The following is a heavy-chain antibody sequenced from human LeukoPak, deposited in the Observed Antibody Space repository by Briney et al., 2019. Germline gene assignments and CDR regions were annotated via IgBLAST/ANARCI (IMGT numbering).Heavy chain of an antibody. CDR3: ARASGYCSSTSCQWDAFDI. CDR2: IYHTGST. CDR1: GGSISSYY. D-gene: IGHD2-2*01. V-gene: IGHV4-59*01. Sequence: SETLSLTCTVSGGSISSYYWSWIRQSPGKGLEWIGYIYHTGSTSYSPSLKSRVTISADTSQNQFSLKLSSVTAADTAVYYCARASGYCSSTSCQWDAFDIWGQGTMVTVSS. J-gene: IGHJ3*02.